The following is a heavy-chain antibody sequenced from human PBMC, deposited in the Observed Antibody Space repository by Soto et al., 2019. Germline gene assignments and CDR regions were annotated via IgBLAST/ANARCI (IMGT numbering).Heavy chain of an antibody. CDR2: ISGSGGST. CDR1: GFTFSSYA. CDR3: AANRGYNYYYGMDV. J-gene: IGHJ6*02. V-gene: IGHV3-23*01. D-gene: IGHD3-22*01. Sequence: PGGSLRLSCAASGFTFSSYAMSWVRQAPGKGLEWVSAISGSGGSTYYADSVKGRFTISRDNSKNTLYLQMNSLRAEDTAVYYCAANRGYNYYYGMDVWGQGTTVTV.